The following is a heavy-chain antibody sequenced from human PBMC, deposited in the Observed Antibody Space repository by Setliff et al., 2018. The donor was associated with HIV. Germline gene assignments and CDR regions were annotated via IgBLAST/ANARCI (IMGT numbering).Heavy chain of an antibody. CDR2: ISSSSSSI. V-gene: IGHV3-48*03. D-gene: IGHD2-15*01. CDR3: ARGGFNHAFDI. CDR1: GFMFNIYE. J-gene: IGHJ3*02. Sequence: LRLSCAASGFMFNIYEMNWVRQAPGKGLEWVSYISSSSSSIYYGDSVKGRFTISRDNAKNSLDLEMHSLTDEDTAVYYCARGGFNHAFDIWGQGTMVTVSS.